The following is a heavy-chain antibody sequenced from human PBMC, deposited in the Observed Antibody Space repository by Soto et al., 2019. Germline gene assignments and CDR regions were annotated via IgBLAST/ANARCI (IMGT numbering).Heavy chain of an antibody. CDR3: ARIGEGSGWDYYFDY. CDR1: GFSLSTSGMC. D-gene: IGHD6-19*01. Sequence: SGPTLVNPTQTLTLTCTFSGFSLSTSGMCVSWIRQPPGKALEWLALIDWDDDKYYSTSLKTRLTISKDTSKNQVVLTMTNMDPVDTATYYCARIGEGSGWDYYFDYWGQGTLVTVSS. V-gene: IGHV2-70*01. CDR2: IDWDDDK. J-gene: IGHJ4*02.